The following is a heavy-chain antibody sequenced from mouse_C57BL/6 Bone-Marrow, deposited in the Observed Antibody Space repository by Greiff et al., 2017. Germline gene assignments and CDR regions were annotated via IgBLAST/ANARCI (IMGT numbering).Heavy chain of an antibody. CDR3: AHGNDFYWYFAV. V-gene: IGHV1-72*01. D-gene: IGHD2-2*01. CDR1: GYTFTSYW. CDR2: IDPNSGGT. J-gene: IGHJ1*03. Sequence: QVQLQQPGAELVKPGASVKLSCKASGYTFTSYWMHWVKQRPGRGLEWIGRIDPNSGGTKYNEKFKSKATLTVDKPSSTAYMPLSSLTSEDSAFYYCAHGNDFYWYFAVWGTGTTVTVSS.